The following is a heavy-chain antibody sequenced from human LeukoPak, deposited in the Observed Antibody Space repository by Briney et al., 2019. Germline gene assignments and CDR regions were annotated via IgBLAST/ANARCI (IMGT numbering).Heavy chain of an antibody. CDR1: GGSISSGGYY. CDR2: IYHSGST. CDR3: ARGGAAHFDY. V-gene: IGHV4-30-2*01. Sequence: SQTLSLTCTVSGGSISSGGYYWSWIRQPPGKGLEWIGYIYHSGSTYYNPSLKSRVTISVDRSKNQFSLKLSSVTAADTAVYYCARGGAAHFDYWGQGTLVTVSS. D-gene: IGHD6-6*01. J-gene: IGHJ4*02.